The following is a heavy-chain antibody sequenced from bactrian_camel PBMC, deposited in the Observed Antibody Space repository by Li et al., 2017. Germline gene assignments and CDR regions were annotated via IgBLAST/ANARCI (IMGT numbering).Heavy chain of an antibody. CDR3: AAEIPRGDVCYSGSRFGY. J-gene: IGHJ6*01. D-gene: IGHD1*01. CDR2: IESGGKT. V-gene: IGHV3S53*01. CDR1: ADTCSSNV. Sequence: HVQLVESGGGSVQTGGSLRLSCAVSADTCSSNVVCWFRQAPKKEREGVATIESGGKTIYGDSVKGRFTISKDNAKRTLDLQMNDLKPEDTAMYYCAAEIPRGDVCYSGSRFGYSGQGTQVTVS.